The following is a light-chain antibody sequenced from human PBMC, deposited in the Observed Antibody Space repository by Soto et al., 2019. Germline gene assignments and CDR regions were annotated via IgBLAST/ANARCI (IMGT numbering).Light chain of an antibody. Sequence: QSALTQPPSASGSPGQSVTISCTGTSSDVGGYNYVSWYQQHPGKAPKLMIYEVSKRPSGVPDRFSGSKSGNTASLTVSGLQAEDEADYYYSSYAGSNNWNFGTGTKLTVL. CDR1: SSDVGGYNY. J-gene: IGLJ1*01. CDR2: EVS. CDR3: SSYAGSNNWN. V-gene: IGLV2-8*01.